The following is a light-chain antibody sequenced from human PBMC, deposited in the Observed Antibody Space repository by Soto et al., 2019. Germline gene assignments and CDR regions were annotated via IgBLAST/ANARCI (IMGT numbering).Light chain of an antibody. V-gene: IGKV3-15*01. CDR1: QSVSTK. Sequence: EVVMTQSPATLSLSPGERATLSCWASQSVSTKLAWYQQKPGQAPRLLIYGATTRATGIPARFSGSGSGTEFTLTISRLQSEDFAVYFCQQYNHWSLISFGQGTRLEIK. J-gene: IGKJ5*01. CDR3: QQYNHWSLIS. CDR2: GAT.